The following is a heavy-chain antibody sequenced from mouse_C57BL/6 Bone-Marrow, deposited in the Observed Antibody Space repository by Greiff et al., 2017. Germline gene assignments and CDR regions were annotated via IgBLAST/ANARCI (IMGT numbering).Heavy chain of an antibody. J-gene: IGHJ4*01. CDR2: IDPSDSYT. CDR1: GYTFTSYW. CDR3: ARGIPYYYGSSRYAMDY. D-gene: IGHD1-1*01. V-gene: IGHV1-69*01. Sequence: VQLHQPGAELVMPGASVKLSCKASGYTFTSYWMHWVKQRPGQGLEWIGEIDPSDSYTNYNQKFKGKSTLTVDKSSSTAYMQLSSLTSEDSAVYYCARGIPYYYGSSRYAMDYWGQGTSVTVSS.